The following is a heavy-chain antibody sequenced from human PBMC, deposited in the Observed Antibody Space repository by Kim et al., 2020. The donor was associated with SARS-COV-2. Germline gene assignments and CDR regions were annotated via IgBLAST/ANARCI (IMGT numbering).Heavy chain of an antibody. CDR3: ARRLWFGEFRSDAFDI. J-gene: IGHJ3*02. D-gene: IGHD3-10*01. Sequence: FQGRVTITADESTSTAYMELSSLRSEDTAVYYCARRLWFGEFRSDAFDIWGQGTMVTVSS. V-gene: IGHV1-69*01.